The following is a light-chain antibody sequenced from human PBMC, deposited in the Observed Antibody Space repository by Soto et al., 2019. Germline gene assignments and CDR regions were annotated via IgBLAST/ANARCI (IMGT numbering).Light chain of an antibody. Sequence: EIVLTQSPATLSLSPGERATLSCRASQSVSSSLAWYQQKPGQAPRLLIYAASNRATGIPARFSGSGSGTDFTLTISTLXXEXXXVYYCQQRSNWPITFGQGTRLEIK. CDR3: QQRSNWPIT. J-gene: IGKJ5*01. CDR2: AAS. V-gene: IGKV3-11*01. CDR1: QSVSSS.